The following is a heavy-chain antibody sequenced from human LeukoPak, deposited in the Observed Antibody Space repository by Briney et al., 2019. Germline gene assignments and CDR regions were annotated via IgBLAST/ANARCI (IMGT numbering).Heavy chain of an antibody. J-gene: IGHJ4*02. D-gene: IGHD3-10*01. CDR3: ARGSLWFGEFTLAY. CDR1: GGSISSDY. V-gene: IGHV4-59*01. CDR2: IYYSGST. Sequence: SETLSLTCTVSGGSISSDYWSWIRQPPGKGLEWIGYIYYSGSTSYNPSLKSRVTISVDTSKNQFSLRLSSVTAADTAVYYCARGSLWFGEFTLAYWGQGTLVTVSS.